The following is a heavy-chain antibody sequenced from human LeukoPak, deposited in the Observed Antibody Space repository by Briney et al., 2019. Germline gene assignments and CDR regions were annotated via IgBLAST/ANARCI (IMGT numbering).Heavy chain of an antibody. CDR1: GGSINSSNW. Sequence: KSSETLSLTCAVSGGSINSSNWWTWVRRPPGKGLEWIGEIYHSGSTNYNPSLKSRVTISVDKSKNQFSLKLSSVTAADTAMYYYARGDLGELPLFDQWGQGTLVTVSS. V-gene: IGHV4-4*02. D-gene: IGHD3-10*01. CDR3: ARGDLGELPLFDQ. CDR2: IYHSGST. J-gene: IGHJ4*02.